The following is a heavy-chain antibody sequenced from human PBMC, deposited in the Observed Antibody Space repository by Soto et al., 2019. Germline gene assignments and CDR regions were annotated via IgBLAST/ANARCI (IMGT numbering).Heavy chain of an antibody. CDR2: IHRASTYI. Sequence: GGALRLSCATSGLTFSSFDMDWVRQAPGKGLEWVSSIHRASTYIYYADSVRGPFTISRDNAKSSLYLQMNSLTVEDTAVYYCARRAVTTYHFFDYWGQGALVTVSS. J-gene: IGHJ4*02. D-gene: IGHD4-17*01. CDR3: ARRAVTTYHFFDY. V-gene: IGHV3-21*06. CDR1: GLTFSSFD.